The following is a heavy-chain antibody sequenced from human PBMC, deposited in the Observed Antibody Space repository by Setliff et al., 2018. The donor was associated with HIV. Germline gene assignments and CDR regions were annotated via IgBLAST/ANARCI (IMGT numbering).Heavy chain of an antibody. J-gene: IGHJ4*02. D-gene: IGHD3-3*01. CDR3: ARGFLSIFGVVSYFDY. Sequence: SETLSLTCTVSGGSISSHYWSWIRQPPGKGLEWIGFISYSGSPNSNPSLKSRVTISVDTSKNQCSLKLSSVTAADTAVYYCARGFLSIFGVVSYFDYWGQGTRGTVS. CDR2: ISYSGSP. V-gene: IGHV4-59*11. CDR1: GGSISSHY.